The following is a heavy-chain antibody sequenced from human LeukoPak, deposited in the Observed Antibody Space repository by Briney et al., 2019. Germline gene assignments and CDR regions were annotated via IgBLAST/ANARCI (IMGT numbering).Heavy chain of an antibody. CDR1: GGSISSYY. CDR2: IYYSGST. J-gene: IGHJ4*02. V-gene: IGHV4-59*12. Sequence: PSETLSLTCTVSGGSISSYYWSWIRQPPGKGLEWIGYIYYSGSTNYNPSLKSRVTISVDTSKNQFSLKLSSVTAADTAVYYCARGGCSGDNCPLDYWGQGTLVTVSS. D-gene: IGHD2-15*01. CDR3: ARGGCSGDNCPLDY.